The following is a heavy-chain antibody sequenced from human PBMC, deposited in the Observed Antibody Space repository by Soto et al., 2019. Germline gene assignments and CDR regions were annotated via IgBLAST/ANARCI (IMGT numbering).Heavy chain of an antibody. CDR3: VKGLAGGMDV. D-gene: IGHD3-10*01. J-gene: IGHJ6*02. CDR2: ISGSGTIT. V-gene: IGHV3-23*01. Sequence: PGGSLRLSCAASGFTFSGYAMSWVRQAPGKGLEWVSSISGSGTITSYADSVKGRFTISRDNYKNMLYLQMNSLRADDTAVFFCVKGLAGGMDVWGQGTTVTVSS. CDR1: GFTFSGYA.